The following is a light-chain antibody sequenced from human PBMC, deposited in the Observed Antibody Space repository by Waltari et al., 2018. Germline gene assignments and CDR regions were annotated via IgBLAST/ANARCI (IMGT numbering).Light chain of an antibody. V-gene: IGKV3-20*01. CDR2: STS. J-gene: IGKJ2*03. Sequence: EIVLTQSPGTLSLSPGERAALSCRASERVDSRYLAWCQQKPGQAPSLLIYSTSSRATGIPDRFSGSGSGTDFTLTITKLEPEDFAVYYCQQCGSSSFSFGQGTKLEIK. CDR3: QQCGSSSFS. CDR1: ERVDSRY.